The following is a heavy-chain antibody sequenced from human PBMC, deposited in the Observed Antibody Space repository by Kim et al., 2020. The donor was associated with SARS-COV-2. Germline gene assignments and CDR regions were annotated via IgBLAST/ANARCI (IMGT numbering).Heavy chain of an antibody. CDR3: ARDLKGSSSWYPFDAFDI. J-gene: IGHJ3*02. CDR1: GYTFTSYA. V-gene: IGHV1-3*01. D-gene: IGHD6-13*01. CDR2: INAGNCNT. Sequence: ASVKVSCKASGYTFTSYAMHWVRQAPGQRLEWMGWINAGNCNTKYSQKFQGRVTITRDTSASTAYMELSSLRSGDTAVYYCARDLKGSSSWYPFDAFDIW.